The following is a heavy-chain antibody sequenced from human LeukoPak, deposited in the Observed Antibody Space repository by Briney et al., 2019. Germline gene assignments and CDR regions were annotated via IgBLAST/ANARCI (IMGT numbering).Heavy chain of an antibody. D-gene: IGHD3-10*01. CDR2: INPIFGTG. Sequence: SVKVSCKAFGGTFSTSSISWVRQAPGQGLEWMGGINPIFGTGNYAQKFQGRVTITSDVSTRTAFMDLRSLRSEDTAVYYCARDAPSETLMVSAFDIWGQGTMVTVSS. CDR3: ARDAPSETLMVSAFDI. CDR1: GGTFSTSS. J-gene: IGHJ3*02. V-gene: IGHV1-69*13.